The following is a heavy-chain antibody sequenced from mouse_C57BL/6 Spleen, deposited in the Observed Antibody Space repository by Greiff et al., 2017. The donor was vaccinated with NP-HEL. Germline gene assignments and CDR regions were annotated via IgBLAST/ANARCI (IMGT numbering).Heavy chain of an antibody. CDR3: TQGHMGYAMDY. CDR2: IDPENGDT. Sequence: EVQLQQSGAELVRPGASVKLSCTASGFNIKDDYMHWVKQRPEQGLEWIGWIDPENGDTEYASKFQGKATITADTSSNTAYLQLRSLTSEDTAVYYSTQGHMGYAMDYWGQGTSVTVSS. CDR1: GFNIKDDY. V-gene: IGHV14-4*01. J-gene: IGHJ4*01.